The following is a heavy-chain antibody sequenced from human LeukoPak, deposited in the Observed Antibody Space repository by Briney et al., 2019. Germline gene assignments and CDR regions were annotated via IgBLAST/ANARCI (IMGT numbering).Heavy chain of an antibody. V-gene: IGHV4-34*01. Sequence: PSETLSLTCAVYGGSFSGYYWSWIRQPPGKGLEWIGEINHSGSTNYNPSLKSRVTISVDTSKNQFSLKLSSVTAADTAVYYCAHVRGYSYGYGDYWGQGTLVTVSS. J-gene: IGHJ4*02. CDR2: INHSGST. D-gene: IGHD5-18*01. CDR3: AHVRGYSYGYGDY. CDR1: GGSFSGYY.